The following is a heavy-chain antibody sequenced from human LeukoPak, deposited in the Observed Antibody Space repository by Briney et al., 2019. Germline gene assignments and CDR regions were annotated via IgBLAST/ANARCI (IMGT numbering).Heavy chain of an antibody. J-gene: IGHJ4*02. V-gene: IGHV3-23*01. CDR3: ARSGITMIVVVD. CDR1: GLSFSSQA. D-gene: IGHD3-22*01. Sequence: GGSLRLSCAASGLSFSSQAMTWVRQAPGKGLEWVSGMSGSGDHIYYADSVKGRFTISRDNSRDTLYLQMNSLRAEDTAVYYCARSGITMIVVVDWGQGTLVTVSS. CDR2: MSGSGDHI.